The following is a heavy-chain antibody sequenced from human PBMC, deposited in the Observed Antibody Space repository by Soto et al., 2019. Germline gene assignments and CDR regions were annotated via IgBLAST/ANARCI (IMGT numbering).Heavy chain of an antibody. CDR3: VRAARDGYKTFDY. CDR2: IHPTATTM. Sequence: EVLLVESGGGLVQPGESLRLSCVGSEFTFSDYSMMWVRQAPGKGLEWVSYIHPTATTMYYADSVKGRFTISRDNAKNSLYLQINSLRDEDTAVYYCVRAARDGYKTFDYWGQGTLVTVS. CDR1: EFTFSDYS. D-gene: IGHD5-12*01. V-gene: IGHV3-48*02. J-gene: IGHJ4*02.